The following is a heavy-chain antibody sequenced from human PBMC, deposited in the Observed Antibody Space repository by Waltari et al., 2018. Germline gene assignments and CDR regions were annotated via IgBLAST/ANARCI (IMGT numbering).Heavy chain of an antibody. CDR1: GFTVSSNY. D-gene: IGHD2-15*01. J-gene: IGHJ4*02. Sequence: EVQLVESGGGLVQPGGSLRLSCAASGFTVSSNYMSWVRPAAGKGVGCVAVMYSGGSTYYADSGKGRFTISRDNSKNTLYLQMNSLRAEDTAVYYCARGPGGSRGYWGQGTLVTVSS. CDR2: MYSGGST. V-gene: IGHV3-66*02. CDR3: ARGPGGSRGY.